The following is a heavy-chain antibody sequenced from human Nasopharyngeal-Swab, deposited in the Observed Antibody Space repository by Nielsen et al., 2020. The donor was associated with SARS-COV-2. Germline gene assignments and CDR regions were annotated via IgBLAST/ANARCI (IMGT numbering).Heavy chain of an antibody. CDR1: GFTFSSCT. V-gene: IGHV3-21*01. Sequence: GESLKISCAASGFTFSSCTMNWVRQAPGKGLEWVSSITSSSYIYYADSVKGRFTISRDNAKNSLYLQMNSLRAEETAVYYCARDGDGYNDFDYCGQGTLVTVSS. CDR2: ITSSSYI. CDR3: ARDGDGYNDFDY. J-gene: IGHJ4*02. D-gene: IGHD5-24*01.